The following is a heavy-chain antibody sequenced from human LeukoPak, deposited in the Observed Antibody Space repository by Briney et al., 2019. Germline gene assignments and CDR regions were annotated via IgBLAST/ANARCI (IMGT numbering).Heavy chain of an antibody. Sequence: PGGSLRLSCAASGFTFSDYYMSWIRQAPGKGLEWVSYISSSSSYTNYADSVKGRFTISRDNAKNSLYLQMNSLRAEDTAVYYCTTEGEVVRGVSLDCWGQGTLVTVSS. CDR2: ISSSSSYT. V-gene: IGHV3-11*03. CDR1: GFTFSDYY. J-gene: IGHJ4*02. CDR3: TTEGEVVRGVSLDC. D-gene: IGHD3-10*01.